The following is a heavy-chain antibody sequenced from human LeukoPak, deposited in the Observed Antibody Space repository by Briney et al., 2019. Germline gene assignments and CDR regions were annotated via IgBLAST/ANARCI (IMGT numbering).Heavy chain of an antibody. V-gene: IGHV3-23*01. CDR1: GFTFSSYG. CDR3: AKDRRDGGYSFGYFDF. Sequence: GGSLRLSCAASGFTFSSYGMSWVRQAPGKGLEWVSTISGSGDSTYYVDSVKGRFTISRGNSKNTLYLQVNSVRAEDTAVYYCAKDRRDGGYSFGYFDFWGQGTLITVSS. D-gene: IGHD5-18*01. CDR2: ISGSGDST. J-gene: IGHJ4*02.